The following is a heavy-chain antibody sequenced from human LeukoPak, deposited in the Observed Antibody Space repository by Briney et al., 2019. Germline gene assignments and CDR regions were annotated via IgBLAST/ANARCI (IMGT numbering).Heavy chain of an antibody. D-gene: IGHD3-3*01. V-gene: IGHV3-23*01. J-gene: IGHJ4*02. CDR3: ASEVGYRSLGY. CDR1: GFTFSNYA. CDR2: ISGSVGST. Sequence: GGSLRLSCAASGFTFSNYAMSWVRQAPGKGLEWVSAISGSVGSTYYADSVKGRFTISRDNRKDSLYLQMNSLSTEDTGLYHCASEVGYRSLGYLGQGTLVTVSS.